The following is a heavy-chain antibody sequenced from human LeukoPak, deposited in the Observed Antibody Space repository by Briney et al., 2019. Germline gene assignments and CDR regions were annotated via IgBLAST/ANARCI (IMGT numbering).Heavy chain of an antibody. J-gene: IGHJ5*02. D-gene: IGHD3-3*01. Sequence: GASVKVSCKASGYTFTSYGISWVRQAPGQGLEWMGWISAYNGNTNYAQKLQGRVTMTTDTFTSTAYMELRSLRSDDTAVYYCARAKYYDFWSGYYLYDWFDPWGQGTLVTVSS. CDR3: ARAKYYDFWSGYYLYDWFDP. V-gene: IGHV1-18*01. CDR1: GYTFTSYG. CDR2: ISAYNGNT.